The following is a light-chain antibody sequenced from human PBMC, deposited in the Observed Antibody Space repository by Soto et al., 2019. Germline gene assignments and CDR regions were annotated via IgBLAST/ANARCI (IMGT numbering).Light chain of an antibody. CDR2: DSS. J-gene: IGKJ2*01. Sequence: DIQFTQSPSFLSASVEDRVTSACRASYDISSSLDWYQQEPGKPPKLLIYDSSNLQTGVPSRFTGSVSGSKITLTISRLQFGDFATYFCQQLSHYPYTFGQGTKLET. CDR3: QQLSHYPYT. V-gene: IGKV1-9*01. CDR1: YDISSS.